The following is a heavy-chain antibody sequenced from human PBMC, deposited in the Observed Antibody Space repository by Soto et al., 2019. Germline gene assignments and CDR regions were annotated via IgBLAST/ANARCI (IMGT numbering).Heavy chain of an antibody. CDR2: INPNSGGT. J-gene: IGHJ1*01. D-gene: IGHD1-1*01. CDR1: GYAFTGYY. V-gene: IGHV1-2*04. Sequence: ASVKVSCKASGYAFTGYYMHWVRQAPGQGLEWMGWINPNSGGTNYAQKFQGWVTMTRDTSISTAYMELSRLRSDDTAVYYCARTTETEYFQHWGQGTLVTVSS. CDR3: ARTTETEYFQH.